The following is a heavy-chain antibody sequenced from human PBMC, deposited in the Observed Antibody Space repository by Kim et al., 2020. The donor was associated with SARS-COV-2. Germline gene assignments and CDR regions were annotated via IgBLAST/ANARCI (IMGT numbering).Heavy chain of an antibody. D-gene: IGHD3-3*01. V-gene: IGHV1-18*01. Sequence: PQGRVTMTPDTSTSTAYMEMGSLRSDDTAVYYCARSRSPRSGYYLYYFDYWGQGTLVTVSS. CDR3: ARSRSPRSGYYLYYFDY. J-gene: IGHJ4*02.